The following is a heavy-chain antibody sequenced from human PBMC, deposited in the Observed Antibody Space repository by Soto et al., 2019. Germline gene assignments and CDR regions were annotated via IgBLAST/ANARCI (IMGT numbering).Heavy chain of an antibody. CDR1: GFTFSSYA. CDR2: ISYDGSNK. V-gene: IGHV3-30-3*01. J-gene: IGHJ4*02. Sequence: GGSRSLACAASGFTFSSYAMHWDRQAPGKGRGWVAVISYDGSNKYYADSVKGRFTISRDNSKNTLYLQMNSLRAEDTAVYYCARGQDVVATNGVDYWGQGTLVTVSS. D-gene: IGHD5-12*01. CDR3: ARGQDVVATNGVDY.